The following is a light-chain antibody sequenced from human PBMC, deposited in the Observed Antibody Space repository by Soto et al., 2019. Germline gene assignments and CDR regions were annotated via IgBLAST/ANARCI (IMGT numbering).Light chain of an antibody. CDR3: QSYDSSLSGYV. J-gene: IGLJ1*01. Sequence: QSVLTQPPSVSGAPGQRVTISCTGSSSNIGAGYDVHWYQQLPGTAPKLLIYGNSNRPSGVPDRFSGSKSGTSASLAFTGLQAEDEADYYCQSYDSSLSGYVFRTGTKLTVL. V-gene: IGLV1-40*01. CDR2: GNS. CDR1: SSNIGAGYD.